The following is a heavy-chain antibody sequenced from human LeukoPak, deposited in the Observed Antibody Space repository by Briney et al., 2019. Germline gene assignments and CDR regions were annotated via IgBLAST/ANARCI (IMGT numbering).Heavy chain of an antibody. J-gene: IGHJ3*02. CDR1: GYTFTGYY. CDR3: ARGSRIAVAVDAFDI. CDR2: INPNSGGT. Sequence: GASVKLSCKASGYTFTGYYMHWVRQAPGQGLEWMGWINPNSGGTNYAQKFQGRVTMTRDTSISTAYMELSRLRSDDTAVYYCARGSRIAVAVDAFDIWGQGTMVTVSS. D-gene: IGHD6-19*01. V-gene: IGHV1-2*02.